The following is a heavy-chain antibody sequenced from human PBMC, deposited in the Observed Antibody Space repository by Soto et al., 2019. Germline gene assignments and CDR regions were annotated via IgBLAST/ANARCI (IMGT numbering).Heavy chain of an antibody. D-gene: IGHD3-16*01. J-gene: IGHJ4*02. CDR3: AKWHTYNYDSLAFSGFDC. Sequence: PGGSLRLSCVASGFTFSSYAMTWVRQAPGKGLEWVLAICGGDGSPSYADSVKGRFTVSRDNSKNTLYLHMNSLRADDTAAYYCAKWHTYNYDSLAFSGFDCWGQGTQVTVSS. V-gene: IGHV3-23*01. CDR1: GFTFSSYA. CDR2: ICGGDGSP.